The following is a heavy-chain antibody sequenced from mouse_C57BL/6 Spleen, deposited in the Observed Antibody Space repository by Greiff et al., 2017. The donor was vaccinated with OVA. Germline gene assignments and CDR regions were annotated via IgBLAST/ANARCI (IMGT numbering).Heavy chain of an antibody. CDR2: IYPGDGDT. D-gene: IGHD1-1*01. V-gene: IGHV1-82*01. CDR3: ARHYESAY. CDR1: GYAFSSSW. Sequence: QVQLKESGPELVKPGASVKISCKASGYAFSSSWMNWVKQRPGKGLEWIGRIYPGDGDTNYNGKFKGKATLTADKSSSTAYMQLSSLTSEDSAVYFCARHYESAYWGQGTLVTVSA. J-gene: IGHJ3*01.